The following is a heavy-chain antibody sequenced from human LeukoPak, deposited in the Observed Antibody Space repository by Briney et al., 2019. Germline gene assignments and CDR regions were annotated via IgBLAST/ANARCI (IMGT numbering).Heavy chain of an antibody. CDR3: ARRGLIDY. CDR2: IYYSGST. Sequence: SETLSLTCTVSGGSISGSFYYWGWIRQPPGKGLVWIGSIYYSGSTYYNPSLKSRVTISVDTSKNQFSLNLSSVTAADTAVYYCARRGLIDYWGQGALVTVSS. CDR1: GGSISGSFYY. V-gene: IGHV4-39*01. J-gene: IGHJ4*02. D-gene: IGHD3/OR15-3a*01.